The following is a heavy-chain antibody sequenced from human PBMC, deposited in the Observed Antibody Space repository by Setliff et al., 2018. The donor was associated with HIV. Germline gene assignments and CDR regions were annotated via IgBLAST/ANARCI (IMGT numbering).Heavy chain of an antibody. CDR3: ARDNHGFPVD. V-gene: IGHV4-4*07. Sequence: PSETLSLTCNVSGGAIINYDWTWVRQPAGKGLEWIGRIFGSGVTNYNTSLESRLTMSLDTSRNHLSLRLRSVTAADTAIYYCARDNHGFPVDWGQGTLVTAPQ. CDR1: GGAIINYD. J-gene: IGHJ4*02. D-gene: IGHD5-12*01. CDR2: IFGSGVT.